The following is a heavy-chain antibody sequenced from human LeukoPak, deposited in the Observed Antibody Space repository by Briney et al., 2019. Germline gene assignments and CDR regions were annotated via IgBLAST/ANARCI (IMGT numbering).Heavy chain of an antibody. J-gene: IGHJ6*02. CDR2: ISSSSSYI. CDR3: ARNNGMDV. CDR1: GFTFSSYS. V-gene: IGHV3-21*04. Sequence: GGSLRLSCAASGFTFSSYSMNWVRQAPGKGLEWVSSISSSSSYIYYADSVKGRFTISRDNDKNSLYLQINRLRAEDTALYQWARNNGMDVWGQGTTVIVSS.